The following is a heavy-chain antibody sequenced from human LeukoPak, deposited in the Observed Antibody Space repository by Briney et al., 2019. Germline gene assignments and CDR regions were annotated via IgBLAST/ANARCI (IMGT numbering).Heavy chain of an antibody. D-gene: IGHD6-13*01. V-gene: IGHV1-18*01. CDR1: GYTFTSYI. J-gene: IGHJ6*03. CDR3: ARDRHIAAAVYYYYMDV. CDR2: INAYNGNT. Sequence: GASVKVSCKASGYTFTSYIISWVRQAPGQGLEWMGWINAYNGNTDYAQRVQGRVTMTIDTSTSTAYMELRSLRSDDTAVYYCARDRHIAAAVYYYYMDVWGKGTPVTVPS.